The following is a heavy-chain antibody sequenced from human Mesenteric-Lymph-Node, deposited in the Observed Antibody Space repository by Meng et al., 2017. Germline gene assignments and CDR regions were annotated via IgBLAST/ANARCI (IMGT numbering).Heavy chain of an antibody. CDR3: AKKTVGSGYHPYED. Sequence: GESLKISCAASGFTMSNCAMSWVRQAPGQGLQWVATIVSGHSYTNYADSVRGRFTISRDNSKNSLYLQMDSLRDEDTAIYYCAKKTVGSGYHPYEDWGQGTLVTVSS. J-gene: IGHJ4*02. CDR2: IVSGHSYT. D-gene: IGHD3-22*01. CDR1: GFTMSNCA. V-gene: IGHV3-23*01.